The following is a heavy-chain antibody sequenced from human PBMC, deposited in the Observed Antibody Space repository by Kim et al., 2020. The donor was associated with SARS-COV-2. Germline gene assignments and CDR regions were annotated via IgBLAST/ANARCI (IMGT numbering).Heavy chain of an antibody. CDR3: ARGKKRITIFGVAYLEDNFFLDY. J-gene: IGHJ4*02. Sequence: SETLSLTCTVSGGSISSGDYYLSWIRQPPGKGLEWIGYIYYSGSTYYNPSLKSRVTISVDTSKNQFSLKLSSVTAADTAVYYCARGKKRITIFGVAYLEDNFFLDYWGQGTLVTVSS. D-gene: IGHD3-3*01. CDR2: IYYSGST. V-gene: IGHV4-30-4*01. CDR1: GGSISSGDYY.